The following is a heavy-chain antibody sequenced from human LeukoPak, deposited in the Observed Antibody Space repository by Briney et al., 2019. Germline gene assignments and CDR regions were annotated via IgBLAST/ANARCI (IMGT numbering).Heavy chain of an antibody. J-gene: IGHJ4*02. CDR1: GGSISNYY. CDR3: ARGVYIAAAQYGY. Sequence: SETLSLTCTVSGGSISNYYWSWIRQPPGKGLEWIGYIYYSGNTNYNASLKSRVTISVDTSMKQLSLKLSSLTAADTAVYYCARGVYIAAAQYGYWGQGTLVSVSS. V-gene: IGHV4-59*08. CDR2: IYYSGNT. D-gene: IGHD6-13*01.